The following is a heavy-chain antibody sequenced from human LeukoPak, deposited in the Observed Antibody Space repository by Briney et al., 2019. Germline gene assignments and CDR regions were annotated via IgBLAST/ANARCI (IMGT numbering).Heavy chain of an antibody. CDR3: AKDTRYGSETFGAFDI. CDR1: GFTFSNYA. V-gene: IGHV3-23*01. CDR2: TSGGGGDT. D-gene: IGHD3-10*01. J-gene: IGHJ3*02. Sequence: GGSLRLSCAASGFTFSNYAMSWVRQAPGKGLEWVSGTSGGGGDTSYADSVKGRFTISRDNSKNTLYLHMNSLRAEDTAVYYRAKDTRYGSETFGAFDIWGQGTMITVSS.